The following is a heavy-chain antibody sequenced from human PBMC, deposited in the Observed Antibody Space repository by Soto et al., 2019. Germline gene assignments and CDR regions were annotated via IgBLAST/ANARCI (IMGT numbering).Heavy chain of an antibody. CDR3: VRRHYSGSGPNDS. V-gene: IGHV5-51*01. J-gene: IGHJ4*02. CDR2: IYPGDSDT. Sequence: GESLKISCKGSGYSFTNYWIGWVRQMPGKGLEWMGIIYPGDSDTRYSPSFQGQVTISADKSISTAYLQWSSLQASDSAMYYCVRRHYSGSGPNDSWGQGTLVTVSS. D-gene: IGHD3-10*01. CDR1: GYSFTNYW.